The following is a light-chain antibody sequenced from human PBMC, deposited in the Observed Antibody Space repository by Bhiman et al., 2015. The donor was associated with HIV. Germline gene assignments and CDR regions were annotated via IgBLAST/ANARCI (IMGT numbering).Light chain of an antibody. CDR3: SSYTGSSTLVV. Sequence: QSALTQPASVSGSPGQSITISCTGTNSDIGGYDYVSWYQQHPGKAPKLMIYDVSKRPSGVSNRFSGSKSGNTASLTISGLQAEDEADYYCSSYTGSSTLVVFGGGTKLTVL. V-gene: IGLV2-14*01. CDR1: NSDIGGYDY. J-gene: IGLJ3*02. CDR2: DVS.